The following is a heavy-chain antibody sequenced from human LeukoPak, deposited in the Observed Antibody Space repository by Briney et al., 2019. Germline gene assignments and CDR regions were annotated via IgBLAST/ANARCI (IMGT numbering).Heavy chain of an antibody. CDR1: GGSTSTYF. D-gene: IGHD2-15*01. V-gene: IGHV4-59*12. Sequence: SETLSLTCTVSGGSTSTYFWSWIRQPPGKGLEWIGYIYYTGSTNYNPSLKSRVTISVDTSKNQFSLKLSSVTAADTAVYYCARADCSGGSCSVYNWFDPWGQGTLVTVSS. J-gene: IGHJ5*02. CDR2: IYYTGST. CDR3: ARADCSGGSCSVYNWFDP.